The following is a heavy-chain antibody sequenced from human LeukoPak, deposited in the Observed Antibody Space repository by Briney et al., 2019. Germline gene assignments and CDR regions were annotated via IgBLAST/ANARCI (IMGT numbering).Heavy chain of an antibody. CDR3: ARNLRVQLWDYFWYFDL. J-gene: IGHJ2*01. V-gene: IGHV4-59*07. D-gene: IGHD1-1*01. Sequence: SDTLSLTCTVSGDSINSYYWSWIRQPPGKGLEWIGYIYYSGRTEYNPSLKSRVTISLDTSKTHFSLRLNSVTAADTAVYYCARNLRVQLWDYFWYFDLWGRGTLVTVSS. CDR2: IYYSGRT. CDR1: GDSINSYY.